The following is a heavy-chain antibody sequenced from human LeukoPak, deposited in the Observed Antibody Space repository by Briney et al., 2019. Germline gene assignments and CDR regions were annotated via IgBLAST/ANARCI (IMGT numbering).Heavy chain of an antibody. CDR2: IYTSGST. Sequence: SETLSLTCTVSGGSISSYYWSWIRQAAGKGLEWIGRIYTSGSTNYNPSLKSRVTMSVDTSKNQFSLKLSSVTAADTAVYYCARQTYDSSGYYYFDYWGQGTLVTVSS. V-gene: IGHV4-4*07. CDR1: GGSISSYY. D-gene: IGHD3-22*01. CDR3: ARQTYDSSGYYYFDY. J-gene: IGHJ4*02.